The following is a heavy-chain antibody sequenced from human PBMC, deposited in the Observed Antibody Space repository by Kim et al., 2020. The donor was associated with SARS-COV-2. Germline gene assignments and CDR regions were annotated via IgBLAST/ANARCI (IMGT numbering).Heavy chain of an antibody. D-gene: IGHD3-22*01. Sequence: SVKVSCKASGGTFSSYAISWVRQAPGQGLEWMGGIIPIFGTANYAQKFQGRVTITADESTSTAYMELSSLRSEDTAVYYCARDGANYYDSSGYRGMDVWGQGTTVTVSS. J-gene: IGHJ6*02. V-gene: IGHV1-69*13. CDR3: ARDGANYYDSSGYRGMDV. CDR1: GGTFSSYA. CDR2: IIPIFGTA.